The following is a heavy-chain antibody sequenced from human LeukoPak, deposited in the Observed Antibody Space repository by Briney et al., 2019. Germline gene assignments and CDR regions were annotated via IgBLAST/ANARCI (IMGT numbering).Heavy chain of an antibody. D-gene: IGHD3-10*01. J-gene: IGHJ4*02. V-gene: IGHV3-23*01. CDR2: ISGSGGST. Sequence: GGSLRLSCAASGFTFSSYWMSWVRQAPGKGLEWVSAISGSGGSTYYADSVKGRFTISRDNSKNTLDLQMGSLRLEDTGVYFCAKGSADRYGSGSYYLDYWGQGILVTVSS. CDR3: AKGSADRYGSGSYYLDY. CDR1: GFTFSSYW.